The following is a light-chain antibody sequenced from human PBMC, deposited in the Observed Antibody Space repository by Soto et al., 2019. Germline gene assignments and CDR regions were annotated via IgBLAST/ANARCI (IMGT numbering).Light chain of an antibody. J-gene: IGLJ1*01. CDR2: DVS. Sequence: QSALTQPRSVSGSPGQSVTISCTGTSSDVGGYNYVSWYQQHPGKAPKLMSYDVSKRPSGVPDRFSGSKSGNTASLTISGLQAEDEADYYCCSYAGKVFGTGTKVTVL. CDR3: CSYAGKV. V-gene: IGLV2-11*01. CDR1: SSDVGGYNY.